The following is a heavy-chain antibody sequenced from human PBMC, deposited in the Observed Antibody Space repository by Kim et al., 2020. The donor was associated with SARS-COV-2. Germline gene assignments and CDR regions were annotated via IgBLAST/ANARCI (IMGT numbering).Heavy chain of an antibody. Sequence: GGSLRLSCAASGFTFSSYGMHWVRQAPGKGLEWVAIISYDGSNRYYADSVQGRFTISRDNSKNTLYLQMNSLRAEDTAVYYCAKGWRLLWFGVDPDGMDVWGQGTTVTVSS. J-gene: IGHJ6*02. CDR3: AKGWRLLWFGVDPDGMDV. V-gene: IGHV3-30*18. CDR2: ISYDGSNR. D-gene: IGHD3-10*01. CDR1: GFTFSSYG.